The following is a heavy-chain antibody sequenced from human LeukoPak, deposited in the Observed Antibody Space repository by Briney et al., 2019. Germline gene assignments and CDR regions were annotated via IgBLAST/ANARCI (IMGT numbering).Heavy chain of an antibody. CDR2: MNPNSGNT. CDR3: ARGFGYSGYDGY. V-gene: IGHV1-8*01. J-gene: IGHJ4*02. D-gene: IGHD5-12*01. CDR1: GYTFTSYD. Sequence: ASVKVSCKASGYTFTSYDFNWVRQATGQGLEWMGWMNPNSGNTGYAQKFQGRVTMTRNTSISTAYMELSSLGSEDTAVYYCARGFGYSGYDGYWGQGTLVTVSS.